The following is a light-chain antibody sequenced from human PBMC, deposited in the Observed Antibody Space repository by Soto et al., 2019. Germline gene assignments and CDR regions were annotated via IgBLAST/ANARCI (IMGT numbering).Light chain of an antibody. Sequence: EIVLTQSPATLSLSPGERATLSCRASQSVSSYLAWYQQKPGQAPRLLIYDASNRATGIPARFSGSGSGTDFTLTISSLEPEDFAVYYCQQRSNWPLNFGGGTKV. CDR3: QQRSNWPLN. J-gene: IGKJ4*01. CDR1: QSVSSY. V-gene: IGKV3-11*01. CDR2: DAS.